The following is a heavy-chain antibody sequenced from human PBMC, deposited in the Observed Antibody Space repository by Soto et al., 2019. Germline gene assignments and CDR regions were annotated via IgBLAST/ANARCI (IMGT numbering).Heavy chain of an antibody. D-gene: IGHD3-10*01. J-gene: IGHJ5*02. CDR3: ARQAMVRGLTGWFDP. V-gene: IGHV4-39*01. CDR1: GGSISSSSYY. CDR2: IFISGSS. Sequence: QLQLQESGPGLVKPSETLSLTFTVSGGSISSSSYYWGWIRQPPGKGLEWIGSIFISGSSYYNPSLKSRLTISVDTSKNQFSLKLSSVTAADTALYYCARQAMVRGLTGWFDPWGQGTLVTVSS.